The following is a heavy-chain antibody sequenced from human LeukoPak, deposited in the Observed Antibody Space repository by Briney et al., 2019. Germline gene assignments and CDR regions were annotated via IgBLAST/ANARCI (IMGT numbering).Heavy chain of an antibody. J-gene: IGHJ4*02. CDR2: ITRDGSST. Sequence: GGSLRLSCAASGFTFSSSWMHWVRQAPGKGLVWVSRITRDGSSTTYADSVKGRFTTSRDNAKNSLYLQMNSLRAEDTAVYYCARGLTGYRSFDYWGQGTLVTVSS. D-gene: IGHD3-9*01. CDR3: ARGLTGYRSFDY. CDR1: GFTFSSSW. V-gene: IGHV3-74*01.